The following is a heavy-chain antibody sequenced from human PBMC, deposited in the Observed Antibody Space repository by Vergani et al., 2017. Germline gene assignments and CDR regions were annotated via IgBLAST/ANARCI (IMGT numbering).Heavy chain of an antibody. CDR1: GFTFSTFA. Sequence: VQLVESGGGVVQPGRSLRVSCAASGFTFSTFAMNWVRQAPGKGLEWVTSISSSSSYIYYADSVKGRFTISRDNAKNSLYLQMNSLRAEDTAVYYCARGAYDILTGYYHYYYYYGMDVWGQGTTVTVSS. CDR3: ARGAYDILTGYYHYYYYYGMDV. CDR2: ISSSSSYI. V-gene: IGHV3-21*02. J-gene: IGHJ6*02. D-gene: IGHD3-9*01.